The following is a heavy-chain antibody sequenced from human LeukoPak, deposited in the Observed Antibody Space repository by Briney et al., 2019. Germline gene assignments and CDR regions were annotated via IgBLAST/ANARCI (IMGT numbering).Heavy chain of an antibody. V-gene: IGHV4-59*01. CDR1: GGSISIYY. J-gene: IGHJ4*02. CDR3: ARHSGYSYEIDY. D-gene: IGHD5-18*01. CDR2: IYYSGST. Sequence: PSETLSLTCTVSGGSISIYYWSWIRQPPGKGLEWIGYIYYSGSTNYNPSLKSRVTISVDTSKNQFSLKLSSVTAADTAVYYCARHSGYSYEIDYWGQGTLVTVSS.